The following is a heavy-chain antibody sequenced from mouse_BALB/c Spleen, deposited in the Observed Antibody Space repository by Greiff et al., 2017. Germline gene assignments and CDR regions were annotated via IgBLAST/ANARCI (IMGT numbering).Heavy chain of an antibody. J-gene: IGHJ4*01. D-gene: IGHD2-1*01. CDR3: ASNYGNSHYAMDY. V-gene: IGHV5-17*02. CDR1: GFTFSSFG. Sequence: EVKLLESGGGLVQPGGSRNLSCAASGFTFSSFGMHWVRQAPEKGLEWVAYISSGSSTIYYADTVKGRFTISRDNPKNTLFLQMTSLRSEDTAMYYCASNYGNSHYAMDYWGQGTSVTVSS. CDR2: ISSGSSTI.